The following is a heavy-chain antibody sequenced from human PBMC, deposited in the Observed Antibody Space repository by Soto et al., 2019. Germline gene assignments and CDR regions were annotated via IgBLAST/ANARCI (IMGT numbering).Heavy chain of an antibody. D-gene: IGHD2-21*02. CDR1: GYTFTSYG. J-gene: IGHJ6*02. Sequence: QVQLVQSGAEVKKPGASVKVSCKASGYTFTSYGISWVRQAPGQGLEWMGWISAYNGNTNYAQKLQGRVTMTTDTSTSTAYMELRSLRPDDTAVYYWARGDSDYFYYYGMDVWGQGTTVTVSS. CDR3: ARGDSDYFYYYGMDV. V-gene: IGHV1-18*01. CDR2: ISAYNGNT.